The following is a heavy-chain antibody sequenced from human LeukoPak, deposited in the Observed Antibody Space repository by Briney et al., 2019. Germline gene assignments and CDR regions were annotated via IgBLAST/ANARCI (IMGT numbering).Heavy chain of an antibody. CDR3: ARESRDSYGRGVDY. J-gene: IGHJ4*02. D-gene: IGHD5-18*01. CDR1: GGSISSYY. CDR2: IYSSGST. Sequence: PSETLSLTCSVSGGSISSYYWSWIRQPAGKGLEWIGRIYSSGSTNYNPSLKSRVTMSVDTSKNQFSLNVSSVTAADTAVYHSARESRDSYGRGVDYWGQGTLVTVSS. V-gene: IGHV4-4*07.